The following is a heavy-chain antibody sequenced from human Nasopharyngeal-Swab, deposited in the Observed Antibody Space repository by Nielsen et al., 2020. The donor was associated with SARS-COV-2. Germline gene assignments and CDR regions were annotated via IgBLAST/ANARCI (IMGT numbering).Heavy chain of an antibody. CDR1: GDSTNSYY. CDR2: VHYSGNT. V-gene: IGHV4-59*08. D-gene: IGHD5-12*01. CDR3: ARSGGYRGWFDP. Sequence: SETLSLTCSVSGDSTNSYYCHWIRQAPGKGLEWIGYVHYSGNTNYNPSLNSRVTISVDTSKNQFSLKVTSVTAADTAVYYCARSGGYRGWFDPWGQGTLVTVPS. J-gene: IGHJ5*02.